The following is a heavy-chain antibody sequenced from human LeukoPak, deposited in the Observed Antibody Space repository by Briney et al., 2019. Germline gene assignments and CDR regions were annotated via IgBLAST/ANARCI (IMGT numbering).Heavy chain of an antibody. D-gene: IGHD3-10*01. J-gene: IGHJ4*02. CDR2: IYTGGGT. CDR1: GFTVSSIY. V-gene: IGHV3-66*01. Sequence: GGSLRLSCAASGFTVSSIYTNWVRQAPGKGLEWVSVIYTGGGTYYADSVKDRFTISRDSSKNTLYLQMNSLRAEDTAVYYCARESGSGSRGFDYWGQGTLVTVSS. CDR3: ARESGSGSRGFDY.